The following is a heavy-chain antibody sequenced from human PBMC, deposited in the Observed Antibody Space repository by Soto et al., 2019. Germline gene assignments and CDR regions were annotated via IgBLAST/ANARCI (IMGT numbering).Heavy chain of an antibody. V-gene: IGHV4-59*01. D-gene: IGHD4-17*01. Sequence: SETLSLTCTVSGGSISSYYWSWIRQPPGKGLEWIGYIYYSGSTNYNPSLKSRVTISVDTSKNQFSLKLSSVTAADTAVYYCARDRDPPNMTTVTNWYLDLWGRGTLVAVYS. J-gene: IGHJ2*01. CDR3: ARDRDPPNMTTVTNWYLDL. CDR1: GGSISSYY. CDR2: IYYSGST.